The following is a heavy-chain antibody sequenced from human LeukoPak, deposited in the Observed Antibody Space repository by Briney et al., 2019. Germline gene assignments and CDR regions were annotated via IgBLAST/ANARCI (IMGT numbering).Heavy chain of an antibody. CDR2: INPSGGST. J-gene: IGHJ5*02. V-gene: IGHV1-46*01. Sequence: ASVKVSCKASGYTFTSYYMHWVRQAPGQGLEWMGIINPSGGSTSYAQKFQGRVTMTGDTSTSTVYMELSSLRSEDTAVYYCARALIYDYVWESYRPGDWFDPWGQGTLVTVSS. CDR1: GYTFTSYY. D-gene: IGHD3-16*02. CDR3: ARALIYDYVWESYRPGDWFDP.